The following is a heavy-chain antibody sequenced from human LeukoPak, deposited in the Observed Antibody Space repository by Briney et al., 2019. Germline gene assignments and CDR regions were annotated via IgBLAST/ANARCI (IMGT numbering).Heavy chain of an antibody. D-gene: IGHD3-10*01. V-gene: IGHV1-69*04. CDR1: GGTFSSYA. Sequence: ASVKVSCKASGGTFSSYAISWVRQAPGQGLEWMGRIIPILGIANYAQKFQGRVTITADKSTSTAYMELSSLRSEDTAVYYCARGRGSYYGSGSYYNYGFDYWGQGTLVTVSS. CDR2: IIPILGIA. CDR3: ARGRGSYYGSGSYYNYGFDY. J-gene: IGHJ4*02.